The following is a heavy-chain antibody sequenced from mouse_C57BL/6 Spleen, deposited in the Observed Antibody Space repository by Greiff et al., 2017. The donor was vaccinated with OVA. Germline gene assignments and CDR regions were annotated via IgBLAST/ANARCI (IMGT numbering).Heavy chain of an antibody. V-gene: IGHV1-80*01. J-gene: IGHJ2*01. D-gene: IGHD2-4*01. Sequence: VQLQQSGAELVKPGASVKISCKASGYAFSSYWMNWVKQRPGKGLEWIGQIYPGDGDTNYNGKFKGKATLTADKSSSTAYMQLSSLTSEDSAVYFCASLYDYDGPYYLDYWGQGTTLTVSS. CDR2: IYPGDGDT. CDR3: ASLYDYDGPYYLDY. CDR1: GYAFSSYW.